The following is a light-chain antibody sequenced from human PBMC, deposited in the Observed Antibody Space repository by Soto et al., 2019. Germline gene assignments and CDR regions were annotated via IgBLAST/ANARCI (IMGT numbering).Light chain of an antibody. CDR3: QSYDSSLSGDYV. V-gene: IGLV1-40*01. CDR2: GNS. CDR1: SSNIGAGYD. Sequence: QSALTQPASVSGSPGQAITISSTGSSSNIGAGYDVHWYQQLPGTAPKLLIYGNSNRPSGVPDRFSGSKSGTSASLAITGLQAEDEADYYCQSYDSSLSGDYVFGTGTKVTVL. J-gene: IGLJ1*01.